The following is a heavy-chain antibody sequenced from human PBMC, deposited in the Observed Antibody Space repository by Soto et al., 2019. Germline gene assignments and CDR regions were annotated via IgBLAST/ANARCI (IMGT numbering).Heavy chain of an antibody. Sequence: GGSLRLSCAASGFTFSSYGMHWVRQAPGKGLEWVAVISYDGSNKYYADSVKGRFTISRDNSKNTLYLQMNSLRAEDTAVYYCAKSMVADYYYYGMDVWGQGTTVTVSS. CDR3: AKSMVADYYYYGMDV. D-gene: IGHD5-12*01. CDR2: ISYDGSNK. CDR1: GFTFSSYG. V-gene: IGHV3-30*18. J-gene: IGHJ6*02.